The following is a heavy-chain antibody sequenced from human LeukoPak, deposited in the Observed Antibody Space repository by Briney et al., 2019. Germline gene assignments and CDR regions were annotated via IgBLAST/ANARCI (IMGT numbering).Heavy chain of an antibody. CDR3: AKRGVVIRVILVGFHKEAYYFDS. CDR2: ISDSGGST. CDR1: GITLSNYC. J-gene: IGHJ4*02. D-gene: IGHD3-22*01. V-gene: IGHV3-23*01. Sequence: GGSLRLSCAVSGITLSNYCMSLVRQARGKGLEWVEGISDSGGSTKYADSVKGRFTISRDNPKNSLYLQMNSLRAEDTGVYLCAKRGVVIRVILVGFHKEAYYFDSWGQGALVTVSS.